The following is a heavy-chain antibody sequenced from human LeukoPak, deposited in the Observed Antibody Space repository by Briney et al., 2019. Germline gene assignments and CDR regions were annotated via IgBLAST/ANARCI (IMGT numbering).Heavy chain of an antibody. CDR3: ARVPYDILTAGY. V-gene: IGHV3-30*02. CDR1: GFTFSSYG. D-gene: IGHD3-9*01. Sequence: HPGGSLRLSCAASGFTFSSYGMHWVRQAPGKGLEWVAFIRYDGSNKYYADSVKGRFTISRDNAKNSLYLQMNSLRAEDTAVYYCARVPYDILTAGYWGQGTLVTVSS. J-gene: IGHJ4*02. CDR2: IRYDGSNK.